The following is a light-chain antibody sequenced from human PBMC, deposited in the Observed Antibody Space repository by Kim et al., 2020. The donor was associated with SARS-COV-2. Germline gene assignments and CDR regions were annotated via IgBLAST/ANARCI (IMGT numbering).Light chain of an antibody. CDR3: QQCGSSPLT. V-gene: IGKV3-20*01. CDR1: QSVNNNY. J-gene: IGKJ4*01. Sequence: EIVLTQSPGTLSLSPGERATLSCRASQSVNNNYLAWYQQKPGQAPRLLIYGASKRATGIPGRFSGSGSGTDFTLTISRLEPEDFAVYYCQQCGSSPLTFGGGTKVDIK. CDR2: GAS.